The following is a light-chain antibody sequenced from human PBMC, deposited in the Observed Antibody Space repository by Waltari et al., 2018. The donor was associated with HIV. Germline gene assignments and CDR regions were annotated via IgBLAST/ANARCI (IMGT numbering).Light chain of an antibody. V-gene: IGKV1-5*03. CDR3: QQYNSNSPWA. CDR2: EAS. Sequence: DIQLTQSPSYLSASVGDRVTITCRASESISRWLAWYQQTPGKAPKLLIYEASTLESGVPARCSGSGSGTEFTLSISSLQPDEFATYYCQQYNSNSPWAFGQGTKVDIK. J-gene: IGKJ1*01. CDR1: ESISRW.